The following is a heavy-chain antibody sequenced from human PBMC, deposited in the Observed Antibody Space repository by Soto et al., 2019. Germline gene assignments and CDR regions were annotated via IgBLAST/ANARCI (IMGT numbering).Heavy chain of an antibody. J-gene: IGHJ6*02. CDR1: GHTFTGYY. CDR3: ARDAGGSVGPYYSYYGMDV. CDR2: INRISGGT. Sequence: ASVRRSCTAAGHTFTGYYMHRVRHTPGQRLDWMGWINRISGGTNYEQKFQGWVTMTRETYISTAYRVLGRLRSDDTAVYYCARDAGGSVGPYYSYYGMDVWGQGATVTVSS. D-gene: IGHD3-16*01. V-gene: IGHV1-2*04.